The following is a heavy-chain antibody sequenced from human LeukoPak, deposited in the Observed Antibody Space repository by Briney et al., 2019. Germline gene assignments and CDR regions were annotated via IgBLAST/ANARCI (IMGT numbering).Heavy chain of an antibody. V-gene: IGHV1-24*01. CDR3: ATGVAGGNWFDP. J-gene: IGHJ5*02. Sequence: ASVKVSCKVFGYTLTELSMHWVRQAPGKGLEWMGGFDPEDGETIYAQKFQGRVTMTEDTSTDTAYMELSSLRSEDTAVYYCATGVAGGNWFDPWSQGTLVTVSS. CDR2: FDPEDGET. CDR1: GYTLTELS. D-gene: IGHD6-19*01.